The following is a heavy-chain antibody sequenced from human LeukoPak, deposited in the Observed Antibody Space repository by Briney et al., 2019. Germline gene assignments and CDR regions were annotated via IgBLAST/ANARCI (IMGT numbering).Heavy chain of an antibody. CDR2: INHSGST. D-gene: IGHD6-19*01. CDR3: ARFEQWLEQVFDY. CDR1: GFPFSGYY. Sequence: LRLSCAASGFPFSGYYWSWIRQPPGKGLEWIGEINHSGSTNYNPSLKSRVTISVDTSKNQFSLKLSSVTAADTAVYYCARFEQWLEQVFDYWGQGTLVTVSS. V-gene: IGHV4-34*01. J-gene: IGHJ4*02.